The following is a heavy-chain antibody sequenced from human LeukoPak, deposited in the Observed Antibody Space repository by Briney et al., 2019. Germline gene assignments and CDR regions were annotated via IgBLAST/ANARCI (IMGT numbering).Heavy chain of an antibody. D-gene: IGHD6-13*01. CDR2: ISSSSSTI. J-gene: IGHJ4*02. CDR3: ATTQQLVVFDY. Sequence: PGGSLRLSCAASGFTFSSYSMNWARQAPGKGLEWVSYISSSSSTIYYADSVKGRFTISRDNAKNSLYLQMNSLRAEDTAVYYCATTQQLVVFDYWGQGTLVTVSS. CDR1: GFTFSSYS. V-gene: IGHV3-48*01.